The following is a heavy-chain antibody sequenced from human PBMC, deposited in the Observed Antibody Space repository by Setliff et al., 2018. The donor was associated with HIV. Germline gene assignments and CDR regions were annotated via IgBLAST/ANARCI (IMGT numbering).Heavy chain of an antibody. D-gene: IGHD3-10*01. J-gene: IGHJ5*02. V-gene: IGHV3-7*01. CDR2: INQDESEK. CDR1: GFIFRNYW. CDR3: AGRHRSGRYFDP. Sequence: GGSLSLSCAVSGFIFRNYWMTWVRQARGRGLECVASINQDESEKYYVDSVKGRFTISRDNAQNSLYLQMNSLGAEDTAVYYCAGRHRSGRYFDPWGQGTLVTVSS.